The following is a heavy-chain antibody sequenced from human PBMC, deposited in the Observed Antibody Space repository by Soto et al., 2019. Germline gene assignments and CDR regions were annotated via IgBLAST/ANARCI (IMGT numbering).Heavy chain of an antibody. CDR1: GFTFSSYA. D-gene: IGHD4-17*01. V-gene: IGHV3-23*01. Sequence: PGGSLRLSCAASGFTFSSYAMSWVRQAPGKGLEWVSAISGSGGSTYYADSVKGRFTISRDNSKNTLYLQMNSLRAEDTAVYYCAKSLAGYGDYKTYYYYYYGMDVWGQGTAVTVSS. CDR3: AKSLAGYGDYKTYYYYYYGMDV. CDR2: ISGSGGST. J-gene: IGHJ6*02.